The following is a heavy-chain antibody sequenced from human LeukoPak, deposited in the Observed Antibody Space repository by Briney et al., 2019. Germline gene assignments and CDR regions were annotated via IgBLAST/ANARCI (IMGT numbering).Heavy chain of an antibody. CDR1: GYTFTSYY. J-gene: IGHJ6*03. CDR3: ARDRKRWLQLAYYYYMDV. Sequence: GASVKVSCKASGYTFTSYYMHWVRQAPGQGLEWMGIINPSGGSTIYAQKFQGRVTMTRDMSTSTVYMELSSLRSEDTAVYYCARDRKRWLQLAYYYYMDVWGKGTTVTVSS. D-gene: IGHD5-24*01. V-gene: IGHV1-46*01. CDR2: INPSGGST.